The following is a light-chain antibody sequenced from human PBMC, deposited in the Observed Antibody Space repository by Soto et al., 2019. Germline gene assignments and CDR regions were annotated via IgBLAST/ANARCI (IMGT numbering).Light chain of an antibody. Sequence: DIQMTQSPSSLSASVGDRVTITCRASQSISSYLNWYQQKPGKAPKLLIYAAPSLQSGVPSRFSGSGSGTDFTLTISSLQSEDFAVYYCQQYNNWPRTFGQGTKVDI. V-gene: IGKV1-39*01. CDR3: QQYNNWPRT. CDR1: QSISSY. J-gene: IGKJ1*01. CDR2: AAP.